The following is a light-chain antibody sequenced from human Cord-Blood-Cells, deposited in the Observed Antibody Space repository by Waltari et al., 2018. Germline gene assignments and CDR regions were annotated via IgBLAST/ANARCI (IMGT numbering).Light chain of an antibody. CDR1: QSISSW. CDR3: QQYNSYSIT. CDR2: KAS. J-gene: IGKJ5*01. Sequence: DIQMTQSPSTLSTSVGDRVTITCRASQSISSWLAWYQQKPGKAPKLLIYKASSLESGVPSRFSGSESGTEFTLTISSLQPDDFATYYCQQYNSYSITCGQGTRLEIK. V-gene: IGKV1-5*03.